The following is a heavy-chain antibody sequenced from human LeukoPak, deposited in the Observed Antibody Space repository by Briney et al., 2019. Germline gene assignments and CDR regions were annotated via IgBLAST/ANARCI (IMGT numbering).Heavy chain of an antibody. CDR3: ARVFAVTTYWFDP. J-gene: IGHJ5*02. CDR2: IYYSGSS. D-gene: IGHD4-11*01. V-gene: IGHV4-30-4*08. Sequence: PSETLSLTCAVSGGSISSGDYYWSWIRQPPGKGLEWIGYIYYSGSSYYNPSLKSRVTISVDTSKNQFSLKLCSVTAADTAVYYCARVFAVTTYWFDPWGQGTLVTVSS. CDR1: GGSISSGDYY.